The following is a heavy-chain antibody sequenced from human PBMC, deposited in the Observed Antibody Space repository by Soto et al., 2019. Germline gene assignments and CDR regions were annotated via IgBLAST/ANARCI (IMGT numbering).Heavy chain of an antibody. J-gene: IGHJ6*02. CDR1: GDSIGRFY. CDR3: ARGLSGTGLDI. Sequence: QVQLHESGPGLVKPSETLSLTCNVSGDSIGRFYWSWIRQSAEKGLEWIGRVYSTGGTAYNPALKGRVTISLDRSNNHVSLEMNSVTAADTAVYFCARGLSGTGLDIWGRGTRVTVSS. V-gene: IGHV4-4*07. CDR2: VYSTGGT. D-gene: IGHD1-26*01.